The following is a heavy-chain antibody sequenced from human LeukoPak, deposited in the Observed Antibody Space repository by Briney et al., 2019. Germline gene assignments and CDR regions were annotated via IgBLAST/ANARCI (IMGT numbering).Heavy chain of an antibody. J-gene: IGHJ4*02. Sequence: PGGSLRLSCVASGFTVDTYWMSWVRQAPGKGLDWVAHMKEDGTRKYYVDSVRGRFTISRDNAKNSLFLQMNSLRVEDTAVFYCVAWGSLVVWGQGTLVTVSS. CDR1: GFTVDTYW. D-gene: IGHD3-16*01. V-gene: IGHV3-7*01. CDR3: VAWGSLVV. CDR2: MKEDGTRK.